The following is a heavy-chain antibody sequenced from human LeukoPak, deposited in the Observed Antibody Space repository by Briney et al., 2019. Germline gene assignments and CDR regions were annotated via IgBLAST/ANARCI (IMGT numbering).Heavy chain of an antibody. CDR1: GFTFSSYW. V-gene: IGHV3-7*01. CDR2: IKQDGSEK. D-gene: IGHD2-2*01. J-gene: IGHJ4*02. Sequence: GGSLRLSCAASGFTFSSYWMSWVRQAPGKGLEWVANIKQDGSEKYYVDSVKGRFTISRDNAKNSLYLQMNSLRAEDTAVYYCARDQTDIVVVPAAMGYWGQGTLVTVSS. CDR3: ARDQTDIVVVPAAMGY.